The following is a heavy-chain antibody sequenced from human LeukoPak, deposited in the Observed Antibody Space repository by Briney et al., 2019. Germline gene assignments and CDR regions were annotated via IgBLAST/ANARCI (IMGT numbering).Heavy chain of an antibody. CDR2: IYHSGST. Sequence: SETLSLTCTVSGYSISSGYYWGWIRQPPGKGLEWIGSIYHSGSTYYNPSLKSRVTISVDTSKNQFSLKLSSVTAADTAVYYCARRPAARPRSESYWGQGTLVTVSS. CDR3: ARRPAARPRSESY. V-gene: IGHV4-38-2*02. J-gene: IGHJ4*02. D-gene: IGHD6-6*01. CDR1: GYSISSGYY.